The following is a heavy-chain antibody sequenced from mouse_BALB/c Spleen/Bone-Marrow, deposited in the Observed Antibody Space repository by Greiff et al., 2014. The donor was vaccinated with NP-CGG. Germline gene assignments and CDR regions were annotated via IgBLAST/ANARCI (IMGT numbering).Heavy chain of an antibody. CDR3: ARSGERYGAMDY. CDR2: ISDGGGYT. D-gene: IGHD2-10*02. CDR1: GFTFSDYY. Sequence: KLSCAASGFTFSDYYMYWVRQTPEKRLEWVATISDGGGYTYYPDSVWGRFTISRDNAKNNLYLQMSSLKSEDTAMYHCARSGERYGAMDYWGQGTSVTVFS. J-gene: IGHJ4*01. V-gene: IGHV5-4*02.